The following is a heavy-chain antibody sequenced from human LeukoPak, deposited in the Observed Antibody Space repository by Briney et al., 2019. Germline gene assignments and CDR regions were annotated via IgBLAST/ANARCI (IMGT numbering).Heavy chain of an antibody. CDR1: GYTFTGYY. CDR2: INPNSGGT. Sequence: ASVKVSCKASGYTFTGYYMHWVRQAPGQGLEWMGWINPNSGGTNYAQKFQGRVTMTRDTSISTAYMELSRLRSDDTAVYYCARGRLTGTTFYWFDPWGQGTLVTVSS. V-gene: IGHV1-2*02. J-gene: IGHJ5*02. CDR3: ARGRLTGTTFYWFDP. D-gene: IGHD1-7*01.